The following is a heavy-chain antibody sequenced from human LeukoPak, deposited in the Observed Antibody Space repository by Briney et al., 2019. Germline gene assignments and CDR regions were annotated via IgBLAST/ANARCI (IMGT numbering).Heavy chain of an antibody. D-gene: IGHD3-10*01. CDR1: GFTFSNYW. CDR3: AQVFGFVRGDYYF. CDR2: ISGSGGST. V-gene: IGHV3-23*01. J-gene: IGHJ4*02. Sequence: PGGSLRLSCAASGFTFSNYWMHWVRQAPGKGLEWVALISGSGGSTYYAHSAKVRFTISRDNSKNTLYLQMNRLRVEDTAVYYCAQVFGFVRGDYYFWGQGTLVTVSS.